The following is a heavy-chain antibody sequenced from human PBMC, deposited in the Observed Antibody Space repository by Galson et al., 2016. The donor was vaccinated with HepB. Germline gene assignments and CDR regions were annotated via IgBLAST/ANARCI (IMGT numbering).Heavy chain of an antibody. Sequence: SLRLSCAASGFTFSTYSMNWVRQAPGKGLEWVSSISRSSSYIFYADSVKGRFTISRDNAKNSLYLQMNSLRAEDTAVYYCATDAPTTMTGYYGMDVWGQGTTVTVSS. J-gene: IGHJ6*02. CDR3: ATDAPTTMTGYYGMDV. D-gene: IGHD4-17*01. CDR1: GFTFSTYS. V-gene: IGHV3-21*01. CDR2: ISRSSSYI.